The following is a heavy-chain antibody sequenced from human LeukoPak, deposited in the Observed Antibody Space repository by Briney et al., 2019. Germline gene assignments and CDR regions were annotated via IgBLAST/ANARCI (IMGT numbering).Heavy chain of an antibody. V-gene: IGHV3-48*04. CDR3: VREGRTSIMITFGGVIVHDAFDI. CDR1: GFTFSSYS. D-gene: IGHD3-16*02. CDR2: VTPSSSAR. Sequence: GGSLRLSCAASGFTFSSYSMNWARQAPGKGLEWVSYVTPSSSARYYADSVKGRFSISRDNAKNSLYLQMNSLRAEDTAVYYCVREGRTSIMITFGGVIVHDAFDIRGQGTMVTVSS. J-gene: IGHJ3*02.